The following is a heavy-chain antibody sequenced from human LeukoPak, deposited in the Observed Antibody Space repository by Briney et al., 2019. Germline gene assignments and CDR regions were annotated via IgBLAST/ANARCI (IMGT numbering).Heavy chain of an antibody. Sequence: GGSLRLSCAASGFTFSSYAMSWVRQAPGKGLEWVSVISGSGGNTYYADSVKGRFTISRDNSKNTLYLHMNSLRAEDTAVYYCAKEATRYCSTTSCYWLDPWGQGTLVTVSS. CDR3: AKEATRYCSTTSCYWLDP. CDR2: ISGSGGNT. D-gene: IGHD2-2*01. V-gene: IGHV3-23*01. J-gene: IGHJ5*02. CDR1: GFTFSSYA.